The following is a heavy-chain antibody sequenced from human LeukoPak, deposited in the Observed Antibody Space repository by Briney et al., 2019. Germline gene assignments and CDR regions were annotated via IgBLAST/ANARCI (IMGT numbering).Heavy chain of an antibody. CDR3: ARSSGWSYYYYYGMDV. J-gene: IGHJ6*02. CDR2: IYHSGST. V-gene: IGHV4-30-2*01. D-gene: IGHD6-19*01. CDR1: GGSISSGGYS. Sequence: SQTLSLTCAVSGGSISSGGYSWSWIRQPPGKGLEWIGYIYHSGSTYYNPSLKSRVTMSVDRSKNQFSLKLSSVTAADTAVYYCARSSGWSYYYYYGMDVWGQGTTVTVSS.